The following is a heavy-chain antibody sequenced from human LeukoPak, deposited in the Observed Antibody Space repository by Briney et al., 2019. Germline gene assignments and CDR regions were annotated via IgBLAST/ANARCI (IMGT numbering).Heavy chain of an antibody. J-gene: IGHJ4*02. CDR1: GYTFTELS. V-gene: IGHV1-24*01. D-gene: IGHD3-9*01. Sequence: ASVKVSCKVSGYTFTELSMHWVRQAPGKGLEWMGGFDPEDGETIYAQKFQGRVTMTEDTSTDTAYMELSSLRSEDTAVYYCATKRFRYFDWLSIDYWGQGTLVTVSS. CDR2: FDPEDGET. CDR3: ATKRFRYFDWLSIDY.